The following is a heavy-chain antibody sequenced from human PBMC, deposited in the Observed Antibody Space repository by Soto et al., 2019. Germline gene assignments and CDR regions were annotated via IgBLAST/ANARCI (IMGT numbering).Heavy chain of an antibody. Sequence: GGSLRLSCEATGFTFNTYAMSWVRQAPGKGLEWVSGIGGSGDSTYYTDSARGRFTVSRDNFNNMMFLQMDSLRPEDSAVYYCAKKIMGYASHSDAMDVWGQGTTVTVSS. D-gene: IGHD5-12*01. CDR2: IGGSGDST. CDR1: GFTFNTYA. CDR3: AKKIMGYASHSDAMDV. V-gene: IGHV3-23*01. J-gene: IGHJ6*02.